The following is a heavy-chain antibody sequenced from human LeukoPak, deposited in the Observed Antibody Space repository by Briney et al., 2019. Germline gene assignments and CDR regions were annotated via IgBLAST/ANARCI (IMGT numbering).Heavy chain of an antibody. CDR3: AKGLRSSGWLGYFDN. V-gene: IGHV3-23*01. D-gene: IGHD6-19*01. J-gene: IGHJ4*02. CDR1: GFTFSSYA. CDR2: ISGSGAST. Sequence: GGSLRLSCAASGFTFSSYAMNWVRQAPGKGLEWVSAISGSGASTYYAVSVKGRFTIPRDNSKNTLYLQMNSLRAEDTAIYYCAKGLRSSGWLGYFDNWGQGTLVTVSS.